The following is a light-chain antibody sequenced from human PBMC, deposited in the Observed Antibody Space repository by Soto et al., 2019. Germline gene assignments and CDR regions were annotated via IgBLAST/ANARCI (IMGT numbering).Light chain of an antibody. J-gene: IGKJ4*01. V-gene: IGKV2-40*01. CDR2: TVS. Sequence: DIVMTQTPLSLTVTPGEPASISCRSSQSLLGSDDGNTYLDWYLQKPGQSPQLLIYTVSYRASGVPDRFSGSGSGTDFTLKISRVEAEDVGVYYCMQRIEFPLTFGGGTKVDIK. CDR3: MQRIEFPLT. CDR1: QSLLGSDDGNTY.